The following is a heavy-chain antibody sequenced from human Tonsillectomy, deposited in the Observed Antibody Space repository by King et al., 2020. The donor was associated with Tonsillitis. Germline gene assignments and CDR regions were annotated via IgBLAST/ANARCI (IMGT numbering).Heavy chain of an antibody. Sequence: QVQLQESGPGLVKPSQTLSLTCTVSGGSISSGSYFWSWIRQSAGKGLEWIGRIYTSGSTNCNPSLKSRVTISVDTSKNQFSLKLTSVTAADTAVYYCARGYYDILTGYLFDYWGQGTQVTVSS. CDR3: ARGYYDILTGYLFDY. V-gene: IGHV4-61*02. CDR2: IYTSGST. J-gene: IGHJ4*02. CDR1: GGSISSGSYF. D-gene: IGHD3-9*01.